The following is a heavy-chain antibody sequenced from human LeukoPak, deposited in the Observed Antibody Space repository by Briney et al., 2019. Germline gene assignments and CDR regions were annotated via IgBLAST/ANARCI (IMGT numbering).Heavy chain of an antibody. CDR2: ISNSETT. CDR3: ARGYCSDERCPVFPS. CDR1: GGSVTSYY. J-gene: IGHJ5*02. V-gene: IGHV4-59*02. Sequence: SETLSLTCSVSGGSVTSYYWNWVRQAPGKGLEWIGYISNSETTDYGPSFKSRVTMSLDTSKNQFSLKLSSVTAADTGVYYCARGYCSDERCPVFPSWGQGTLVTVSS. D-gene: IGHD2-15*01.